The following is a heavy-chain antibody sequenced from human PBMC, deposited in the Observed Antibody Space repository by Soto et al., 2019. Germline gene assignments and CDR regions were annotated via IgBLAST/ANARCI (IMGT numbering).Heavy chain of an antibody. CDR2: ISAYNGNT. Sequence: QVQLVQSGAEVKKPGASVKVSCKASGYTFTSYGISWVRQAPGQGLEWMGWISAYNGNTNYAQKLQGRVTMTTDTSTSTDYLELRSLRYDDTAVYYCARGSWSDYYYYGMDVWGQGTTVTVSS. CDR1: GYTFTSYG. J-gene: IGHJ6*02. D-gene: IGHD6-13*01. CDR3: ARGSWSDYYYYGMDV. V-gene: IGHV1-18*01.